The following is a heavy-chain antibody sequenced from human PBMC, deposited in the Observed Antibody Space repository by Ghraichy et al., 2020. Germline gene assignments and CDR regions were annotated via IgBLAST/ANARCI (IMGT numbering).Heavy chain of an antibody. V-gene: IGHV1-24*01. CDR1: GYTLTELS. J-gene: IGHJ3*02. CDR3: ATLFLYSGSYRSRTRAFDI. CDR2: FDPEDGET. Sequence: ASVKVSCKVSGYTLTELSMHWVRQAPGKGLEWMGGFDPEDGETIYAQKFQGRVTMTEDTSTDTAYMELSSLRSEDTAVYYCATLFLYSGSYRSRTRAFDIWGQGTMFTFSS. D-gene: IGHD1-26*01.